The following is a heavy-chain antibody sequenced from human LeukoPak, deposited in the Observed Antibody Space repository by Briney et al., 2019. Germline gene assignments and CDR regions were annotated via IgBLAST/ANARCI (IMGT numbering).Heavy chain of an antibody. V-gene: IGHV3-21*01. CDR2: IFSRSESI. J-gene: IGHJ4*02. Sequence: GGSLRLSCAASGFTFGAYTMNWVRQAPGKGLEWVTCIFSRSESILYADSVKGRFTISRDNAKNSLYLQMDSLRAEDTAVYYCARDFLHSSTSRPFDYWGQGALVTVSS. CDR1: GFTFGAYT. CDR3: ARDFLHSSTSRPFDY. D-gene: IGHD2-2*01.